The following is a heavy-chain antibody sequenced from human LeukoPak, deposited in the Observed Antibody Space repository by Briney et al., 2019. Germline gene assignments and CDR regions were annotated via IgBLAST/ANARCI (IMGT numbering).Heavy chain of an antibody. CDR1: GDSVSSNSAA. J-gene: IGHJ5*02. Sequence: SRTLSLTCAISGDSVSSNSAAWNWIRQSPSRGLEWLGRTYYRSKWYADYAVSVKGRITINPDTSKNQVSLQLNSVTPEDTAMYYCARDGSSGWSNNWFDPWGQGTLVTVSS. CDR3: ARDGSSGWSNNWFDP. V-gene: IGHV6-1*01. D-gene: IGHD6-19*01. CDR2: TYYRSKWYA.